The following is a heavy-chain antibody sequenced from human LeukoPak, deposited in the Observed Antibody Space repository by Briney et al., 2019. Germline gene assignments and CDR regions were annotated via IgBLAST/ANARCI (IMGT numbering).Heavy chain of an antibody. CDR1: GFTFGDYA. V-gene: IGHV3-49*04. Sequence: GGSLRLSCTASGFTFGDYAMSWVRQAPGKGLEWVGFIRSKAYGGTTEYAASVKGRFTISRDDSKSIAYLQMNSLKTEDTAVYYCTRGGATMVRGVIVSLYYFDYWGQGTLVTVSS. D-gene: IGHD3-10*01. J-gene: IGHJ4*02. CDR3: TRGGATMVRGVIVSLYYFDY. CDR2: IRSKAYGGTT.